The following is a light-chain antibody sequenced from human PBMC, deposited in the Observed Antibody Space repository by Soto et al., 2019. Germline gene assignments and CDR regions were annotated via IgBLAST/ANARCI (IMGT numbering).Light chain of an antibody. CDR1: QSILRY. J-gene: IGKJ2*01. V-gene: IGKV1-5*03. CDR3: QHYSTYPYT. Sequence: DIQMTQSPSTLSASVGDRVTITCRASQSILRYLAWYQQKPGKAPKLLIYMASNLESAVPSRFSGSGFGTEFTLTISSLPPDDFATYYCQHYSTYPYTFGQGSKLEIK. CDR2: MAS.